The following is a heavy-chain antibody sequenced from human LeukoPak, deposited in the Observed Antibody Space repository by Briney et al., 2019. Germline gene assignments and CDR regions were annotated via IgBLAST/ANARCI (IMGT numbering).Heavy chain of an antibody. CDR1: GYTFTGYG. CDR2: ISTHNGNR. V-gene: IGHV1-18*01. J-gene: IGHJ4*02. D-gene: IGHD5-18*01. Sequence: ASVKVSCRASGYTFTGYGISWVRQAPGQGLEWMGWISTHNGNRNYAQKLQGRVTMTTDRYTTTAYMELRSLRSDDTAVYYCARDMWDTAMAPFDYWGQGTLVTVSS. CDR3: ARDMWDTAMAPFDY.